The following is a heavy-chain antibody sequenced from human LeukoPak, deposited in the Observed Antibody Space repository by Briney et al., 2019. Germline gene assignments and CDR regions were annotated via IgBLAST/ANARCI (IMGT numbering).Heavy chain of an antibody. Sequence: GGSLRLSCAASGFIVSNNYMSWVRQAPGKGLEWVSVIYSVGSTYYADSVKGRFTISRDNSKNTLCLQMNSLRAEDTAMYYCARRGSGIAAAFDYWGQGTLVTVSS. CDR3: ARRGSGIAAAFDY. CDR1: GFIVSNNY. J-gene: IGHJ4*02. D-gene: IGHD6-13*01. V-gene: IGHV3-53*01. CDR2: IYSVGST.